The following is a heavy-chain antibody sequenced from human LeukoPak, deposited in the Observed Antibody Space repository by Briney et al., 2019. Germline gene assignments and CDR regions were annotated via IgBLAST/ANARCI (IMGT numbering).Heavy chain of an antibody. Sequence: GRSLRLSCAASGFTFSSYGMHWVRQAPGKGLEWVAVIWYDGSNKYYADSVKGRFTISRDNSKSTLYLQMNSLRAEDTAVYYCAREGGYYFDYWGQGTLVTVSS. D-gene: IGHD1-26*01. CDR1: GFTFSSYG. CDR2: IWYDGSNK. J-gene: IGHJ4*02. CDR3: AREGGYYFDY. V-gene: IGHV3-33*01.